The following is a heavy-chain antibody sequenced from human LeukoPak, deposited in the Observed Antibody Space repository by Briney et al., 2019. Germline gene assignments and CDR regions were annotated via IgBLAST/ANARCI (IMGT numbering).Heavy chain of an antibody. CDR1: GFTFSSYA. CDR2: ISGSGGST. J-gene: IGHJ4*02. Sequence: GGSLRLSCAASGFTFSSYAMSWVRQAPGKGLEWVSAISGSGGSTYYADSVKGRFTISRDNSKNTLYLQMNSLRAEDTAVYYCAKDSRRIAAAGTESFDYWGQGTLVTVSS. V-gene: IGHV3-23*01. D-gene: IGHD6-13*01. CDR3: AKDSRRIAAAGTESFDY.